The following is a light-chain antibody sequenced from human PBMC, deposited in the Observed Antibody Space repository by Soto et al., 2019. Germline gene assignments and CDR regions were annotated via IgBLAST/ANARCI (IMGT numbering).Light chain of an antibody. V-gene: IGLV2-8*01. CDR1: SSDVGTHGY. CDR2: DVT. CDR3: MCYAGGNNWV. Sequence: QSALTQPPSASGYPGQSVTISCTGTSSDVGTHGYVSWYQQNAGKAPKLMIYDVTKRPSGVPDRFSGSKSANTASLTVSGLQAEDEADYYCMCYAGGNNWVFGGGTKLTVL. J-gene: IGLJ3*02.